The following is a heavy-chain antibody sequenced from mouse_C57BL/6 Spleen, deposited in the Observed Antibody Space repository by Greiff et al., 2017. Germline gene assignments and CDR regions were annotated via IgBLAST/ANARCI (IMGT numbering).Heavy chain of an antibody. CDR1: GYTFTDYE. J-gene: IGHJ4*01. V-gene: IGHV1-15*01. CDR2: IDPETGGT. Sequence: VQLVESGAELVRPGASVTLSCKASGYTFTDYEMHWVKQTPVHGLEWIGAIDPETGGTAYNQKFKGKAILTADKSSSTAYMELRSLTSEDSAVYYCTRPHYYAMDYWGQGTSVTVSS. CDR3: TRPHYYAMDY.